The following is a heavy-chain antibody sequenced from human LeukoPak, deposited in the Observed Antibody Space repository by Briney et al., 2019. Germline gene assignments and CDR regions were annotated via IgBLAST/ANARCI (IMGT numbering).Heavy chain of an antibody. CDR1: GYTFTSYD. Sequence: ASVKVSCKASGYTFTSYDISWVREAPGEGLEWMGWISTYNGNTNYAQKLQGRVTMTTDTSTSTAYMELRSLTSDDMAVYYCARDGWGGLAVAGAGDAFDIWGQGTMVTVSS. J-gene: IGHJ3*02. CDR3: ARDGWGGLAVAGAGDAFDI. D-gene: IGHD6-19*01. V-gene: IGHV1-18*03. CDR2: ISTYNGNT.